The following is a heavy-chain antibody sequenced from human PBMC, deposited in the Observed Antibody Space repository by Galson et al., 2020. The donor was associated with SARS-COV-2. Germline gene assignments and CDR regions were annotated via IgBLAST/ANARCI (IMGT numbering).Heavy chain of an antibody. CDR2: ISNTGST. V-gene: IGHV4-59*13. D-gene: IGHD6-19*01. CDR3: ARDSGRTGWYY. CDR1: GGSISSAY. Sequence: SQTLSLTCGVSGGSISSAYWSWVRQPQGKGLECIGFISNTGSTTYNPSLMNRVTISVDTSKNQLSLRLTSVTAADTAVYYCARDSGRTGWYYWGQGTLVTVSS. J-gene: IGHJ4*02.